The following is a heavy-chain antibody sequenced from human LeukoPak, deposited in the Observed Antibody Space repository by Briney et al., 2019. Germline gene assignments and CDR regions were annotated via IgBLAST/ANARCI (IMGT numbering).Heavy chain of an antibody. CDR3: ARTSAYDFWSGYSYYYYGMDV. CDR1: GGSISSSSYY. J-gene: IGHJ6*02. D-gene: IGHD3-3*01. V-gene: IGHV4-39*01. Sequence: SETVSLTCTVSGGSISSSSYYWGWIRQPPGKGLEWIGSIDYSGSTYYNPSLKSRVTISVDTSKNQFSLKLSSVTAADTAVYYCARTSAYDFWSGYSYYYYGMDVWGQGTTATVSS. CDR2: IDYSGST.